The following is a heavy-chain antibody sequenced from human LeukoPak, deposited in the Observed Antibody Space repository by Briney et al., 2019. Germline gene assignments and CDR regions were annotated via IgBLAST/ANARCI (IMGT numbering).Heavy chain of an antibody. Sequence: PSETLSLTCAVHGGSFSGYYWSWIRQPPGKGLEWIGEINHSGSTNYNPSLKSRVTISVDTSKNQFSLKLSSVTAADTAVYYCARHPIGLNSFFDYWGQGTLVTVSS. CDR1: GGSFSGYY. V-gene: IGHV4-34*01. J-gene: IGHJ4*02. CDR2: INHSGST. D-gene: IGHD2-21*01. CDR3: ARHPIGLNSFFDY.